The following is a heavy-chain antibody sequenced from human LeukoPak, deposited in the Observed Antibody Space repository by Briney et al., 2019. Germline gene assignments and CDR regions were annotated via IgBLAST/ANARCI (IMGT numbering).Heavy chain of an antibody. J-gene: IGHJ6*02. V-gene: IGHV6-1*01. D-gene: IGHD6-19*01. Sequence: SQTLSLTCAISGDSVSSNSAAWNWIRQSPSRGLEWLGRTYYRSKWYNDYAVSVKSRITINPDTSKNQFSLQLNSVTPEDTAVYYCARDRGGNSSGWYAYYYYGMDVWGQGTTVTVSS. CDR3: ARDRGGNSSGWYAYYYYGMDV. CDR1: GDSVSSNSAA. CDR2: TYYRSKWYN.